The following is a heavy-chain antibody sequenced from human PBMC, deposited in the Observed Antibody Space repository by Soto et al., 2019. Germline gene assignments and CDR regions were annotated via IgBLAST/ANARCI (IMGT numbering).Heavy chain of an antibody. J-gene: IGHJ4*02. CDR3: AKDRAYSRSSYFDS. CDR2: ISYAGSNK. V-gene: IGHV3-30*18. CDR1: GFTFSSYC. Sequence: QVQLVESGGGVVQPGGSLRLSCAASGFTFSSYCMHWVRQAPGKGLEWVAVISYAGSNKYYADAVEGRFTISRDNSKNTRYLQMNSLRAEDTAVYYCAKDRAYSRSSYFDSWGQGTLVTVSS. D-gene: IGHD6-6*01.